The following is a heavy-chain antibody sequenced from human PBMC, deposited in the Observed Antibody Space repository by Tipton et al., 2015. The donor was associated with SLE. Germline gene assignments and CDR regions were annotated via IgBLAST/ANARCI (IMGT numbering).Heavy chain of an antibody. CDR2: ISYDGSNK. CDR3: ARVSDYGDYVGAFDI. Sequence: SLRLSCAASGFTFSSYGMHWVRQAPGKGLEWVAVISYDGSNKYYADSVKGRFTISRDNSKNTLYLQMNSLRAEDTAVYYCARVSDYGDYVGAFDIWGQGTMVTVSS. D-gene: IGHD4-17*01. V-gene: IGHV3-30*03. J-gene: IGHJ3*02. CDR1: GFTFSSYG.